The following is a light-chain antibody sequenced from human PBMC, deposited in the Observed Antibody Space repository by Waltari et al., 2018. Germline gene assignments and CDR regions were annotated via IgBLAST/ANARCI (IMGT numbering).Light chain of an antibody. CDR1: QSISNY. CDR2: DAS. Sequence: EIVLTQSPATLSLSPVERATPSCRASQSISNYLAWYQQKPGQAPRLLIYDASNRATGIPARFSGSGSGTDFTLTISSLEPEDFAVYYCQQRSNWPPAFGQGTKVEIK. J-gene: IGKJ1*01. V-gene: IGKV3-11*01. CDR3: QQRSNWPPA.